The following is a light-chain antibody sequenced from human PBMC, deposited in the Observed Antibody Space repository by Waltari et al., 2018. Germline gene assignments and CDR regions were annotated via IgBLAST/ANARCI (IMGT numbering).Light chain of an antibody. CDR2: EVT. CDR3: ASFAGSNNL. V-gene: IGLV2-8*01. J-gene: IGLJ2*01. Sequence: QSALTQPPSASGSPGQSVTISCTGTSTDIGVYNYVSWYQQHPGKAPKPLIYEVTERPPGVPGRFSGSQSGNTASLTVSGLQGEDEADYYCASFAGSNNLFGGGTKLTVL. CDR1: STDIGVYNY.